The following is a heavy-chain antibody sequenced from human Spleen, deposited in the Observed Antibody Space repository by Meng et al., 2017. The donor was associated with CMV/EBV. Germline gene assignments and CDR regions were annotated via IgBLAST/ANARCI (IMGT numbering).Heavy chain of an antibody. D-gene: IGHD3-10*01. CDR1: GGSFSGYY. V-gene: IGHV4-34*01. J-gene: IGHJ4*02. CDR2: INHSGST. Sequence: QVQLQQWGAGLLXXXXXLSLTCAVYGGSFSGYYWSWIRQPPGKGLEWIGEINHSGSTNYNPSLKSRVTISVDTSKNQFSLKLSSVTAADTAVYYCASRPGAFDYWGQGTLVTVSS. CDR3: ASRPGAFDY.